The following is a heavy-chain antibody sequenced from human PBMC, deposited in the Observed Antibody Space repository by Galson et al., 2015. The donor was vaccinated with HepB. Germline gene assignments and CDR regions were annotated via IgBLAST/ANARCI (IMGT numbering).Heavy chain of an antibody. CDR3: AREGYYDGGGYLYLYYGMDV. J-gene: IGHJ6*02. CDR1: DYTFNTYG. CDR2: ISPYNGNT. D-gene: IGHD3-22*01. Sequence: SVKVSCKASDYTFNTYGVSWVRQAPGQGLEWVGWISPYNGNTNYGQNFQGRVTMTTDTSTNTAYLELRGLKSDDTAVYYCAREGYYDGGGYLYLYYGMDVWGQETTVIVAS. V-gene: IGHV1-18*04.